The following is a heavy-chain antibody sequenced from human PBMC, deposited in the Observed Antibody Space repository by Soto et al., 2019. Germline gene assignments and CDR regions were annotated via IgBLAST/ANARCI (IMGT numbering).Heavy chain of an antibody. CDR3: AKDMGNVDIVATMVHGDAFDI. J-gene: IGHJ3*02. V-gene: IGHV3-9*01. Sequence: SLRLSCAASGFTFSSYSMHWVRQAPGKGLEWVSGISWNSGSIGYADSVKGRFTISRDNAKNSLYLQTNSLRAEDTALYYCAKDMGNVDIVATMVHGDAFDIWGQGTMVTV. CDR2: ISWNSGSI. D-gene: IGHD5-12*01. CDR1: GFTFSSYS.